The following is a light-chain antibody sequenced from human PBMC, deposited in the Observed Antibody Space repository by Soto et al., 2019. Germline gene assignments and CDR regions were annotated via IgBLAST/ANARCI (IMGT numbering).Light chain of an antibody. CDR2: TAS. CDR3: QQRNSYPIT. J-gene: IGKJ5*01. CDR1: QGISSY. Sequence: DIQLTQSPSFLSASVGDRVTITCRASQGISSYLAWYQQKPGKAPNLLIRTASTLQSGVPSRFSGSGSGTEFTLTISSLQPEDFATYYCQQRNSYPITFGQGTRLEIK. V-gene: IGKV1-9*01.